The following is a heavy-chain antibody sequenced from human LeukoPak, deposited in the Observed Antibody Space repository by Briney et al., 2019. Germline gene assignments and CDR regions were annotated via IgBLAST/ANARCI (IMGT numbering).Heavy chain of an antibody. D-gene: IGHD3-9*01. J-gene: IGHJ1*01. CDR2: ISSSSSTI. Sequence: GGSLRLSCAASGFTFSSYSMTWVRQAPGKGLEWVSYISSSSSTIYYADSVKGRFTISRDNAKNSLYLQMNSLRADDTAVYYCARDILTGSQSRYQHWGQGTLVTVSS. V-gene: IGHV3-48*04. CDR3: ARDILTGSQSRYQH. CDR1: GFTFSSYS.